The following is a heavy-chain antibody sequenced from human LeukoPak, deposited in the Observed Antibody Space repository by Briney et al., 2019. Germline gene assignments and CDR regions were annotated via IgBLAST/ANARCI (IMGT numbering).Heavy chain of an antibody. CDR3: ARHDFWSGFDY. V-gene: IGHV4-59*08. CDR1: GRSIDNYY. CDR2: IFYNGRT. D-gene: IGHD3-3*01. Sequence: SETLSLTCTVSGRSIDNYYWGWIRQSPGKGLEYIAYIFYNGRTNYNLSLKSRVTISVDTSKNQFSLKLNYVTAADTAVYYCARHDFWSGFDYWGQGALVTASS. J-gene: IGHJ4*02.